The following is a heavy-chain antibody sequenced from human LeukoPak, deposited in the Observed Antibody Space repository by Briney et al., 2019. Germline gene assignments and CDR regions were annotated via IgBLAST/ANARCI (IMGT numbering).Heavy chain of an antibody. D-gene: IGHD3-22*01. V-gene: IGHV3-7*01. Sequence: GGSLRPSCAASGFTFSGYWMNWVRQAPGKGLEWVANIKQDGSEKYYVDSVKGRFTISRDNAKNSLYLQMNSLRAEDTAVYYCARDLTDSSGYYYQQYFQHWGQGTLVTVSS. J-gene: IGHJ1*01. CDR2: IKQDGSEK. CDR1: GFTFSGYW. CDR3: ARDLTDSSGYYYQQYFQH.